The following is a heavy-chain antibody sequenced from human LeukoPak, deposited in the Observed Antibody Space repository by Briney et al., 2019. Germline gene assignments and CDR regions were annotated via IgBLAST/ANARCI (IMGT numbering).Heavy chain of an antibody. D-gene: IGHD6-19*01. J-gene: IGHJ4*02. Sequence: PGGSLRLSCAASGFTFSNSAMTWVRQAPGKGLEWVSAISTSGGSTKYADSVKGRFTISRDNSKNTLYLQMNSLRAEDTAVYYCAKDYSSGWYYYFDYWGQGTLVTVSS. CDR1: GFTFSNSA. CDR3: AKDYSSGWYYYFDY. CDR2: ISTSGGST. V-gene: IGHV3-23*01.